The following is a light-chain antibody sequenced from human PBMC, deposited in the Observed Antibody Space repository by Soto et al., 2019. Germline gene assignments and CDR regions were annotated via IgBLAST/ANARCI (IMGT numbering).Light chain of an antibody. CDR2: AAS. Sequence: AIRMPKSPSSFSASTGDRITITCRASQGISSYLAWYQQKPGKAPKLLIYAASTLQSGVPSRFSGSGSGTDFTLTISCLQSEDFATYYCQQYYSYPFTFGPGTKVDIK. J-gene: IGKJ3*01. V-gene: IGKV1-8*01. CDR1: QGISSY. CDR3: QQYYSYPFT.